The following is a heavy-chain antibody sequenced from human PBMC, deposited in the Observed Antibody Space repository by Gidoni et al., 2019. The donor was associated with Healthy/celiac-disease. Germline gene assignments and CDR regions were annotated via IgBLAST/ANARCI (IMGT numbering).Heavy chain of an antibody. V-gene: IGHV1-69*01. D-gene: IGHD5-12*01. CDR2: IIPIFGTA. CDR3: ARDTIKIIEMATIDWYFDL. Sequence: QVQLVQSGAEVKKPGSSVKVSCKASGGTFSSYAIRWVRQAPGQGLEWMGGIIPIFGTANYAQKFQGRVTITADESTSTAYMELSSLRSEDTAVYYCARDTIKIIEMATIDWYFDLWGRGTLVTVSS. CDR1: GGTFSSYA. J-gene: IGHJ2*01.